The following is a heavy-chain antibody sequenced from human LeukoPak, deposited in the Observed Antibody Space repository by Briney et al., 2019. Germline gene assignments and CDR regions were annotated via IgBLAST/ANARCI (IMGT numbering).Heavy chain of an antibody. CDR1: GFTFSSYA. D-gene: IGHD1-26*01. Sequence: DPGGSLRLSCAASGFTFSSYAMSWVRQAPGKGLEWVSAISGSGGSTYYADSVKGRFTISRDNSKTTLYLQMNSLRAEDTAVYYCAKGVGVFPYAFDIWGQGTMVTVSS. V-gene: IGHV3-23*01. CDR2: ISGSGGST. J-gene: IGHJ3*02. CDR3: AKGVGVFPYAFDI.